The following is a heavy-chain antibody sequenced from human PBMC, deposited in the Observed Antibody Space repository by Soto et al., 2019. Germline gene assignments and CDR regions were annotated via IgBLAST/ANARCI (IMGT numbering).Heavy chain of an antibody. D-gene: IGHD6-13*01. CDR1: GYTFTSYD. CDR3: ARVGSSSWTYYYYYYGMDA. Sequence: GASVKVSCKASGYTFTSYDINWVRQATGQGLEWMGWMNPNSGNTGHAQKFQGRVTMTRNTSISTAYMELSSLRSEDTAVYYCARVGSSSWTYYYYYYGMDAWGQGTTVTVSS. CDR2: MNPNSGNT. J-gene: IGHJ6*02. V-gene: IGHV1-8*01.